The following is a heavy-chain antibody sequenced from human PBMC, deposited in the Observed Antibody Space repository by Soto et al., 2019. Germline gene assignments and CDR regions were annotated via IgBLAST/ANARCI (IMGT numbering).Heavy chain of an antibody. D-gene: IGHD2-15*01. Sequence: PGGALRLSCAASGFTFSIYAMGWVRQGPGKGLDSVALVSIGGSTHYADSVRGRFTISRDNSKNTLSLQMNSLTAEDTAVYFCAKRRGAAGHFDYWGQGALVTVSS. CDR2: VSIGGST. CDR3: AKRRGAAGHFDY. CDR1: GFTFSIYA. V-gene: IGHV3-23*01. J-gene: IGHJ4*02.